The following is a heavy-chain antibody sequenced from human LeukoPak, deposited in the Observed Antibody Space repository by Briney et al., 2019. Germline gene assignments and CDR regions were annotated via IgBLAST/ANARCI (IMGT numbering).Heavy chain of an antibody. V-gene: IGHV1-2*02. Sequence: ASLKVSCKASGYTFSGYFMHWVGQAPGQGLELMGWINPNSGGTNYAQKFQGRVTMTRDTSISTAYMELSRLRSDDTAVYYCARGTSSIAVDFYWGQGTLVTVSS. CDR1: GYTFSGYF. D-gene: IGHD6-19*01. J-gene: IGHJ4*02. CDR3: ARGTSSIAVDFY. CDR2: INPNSGGT.